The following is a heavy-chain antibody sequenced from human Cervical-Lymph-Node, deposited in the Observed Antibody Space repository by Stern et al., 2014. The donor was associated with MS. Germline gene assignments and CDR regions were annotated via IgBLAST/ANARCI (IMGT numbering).Heavy chain of an antibody. CDR3: AKDIRTYIYGRFDC. Sequence: EVQLEESGGGLVQPGGSLGLSCAASGFTFDDYALHWVRQAPGKGLGWGSGITWNGGSVGYADSVKGRFTISRDNAKNSLYLEMNSLRPDDTALYYCAKDIRTYIYGRFDCWGQGTLVTVSS. V-gene: IGHV3-9*01. CDR2: ITWNGGSV. CDR1: GFTFDDYA. J-gene: IGHJ4*02. D-gene: IGHD5-18*01.